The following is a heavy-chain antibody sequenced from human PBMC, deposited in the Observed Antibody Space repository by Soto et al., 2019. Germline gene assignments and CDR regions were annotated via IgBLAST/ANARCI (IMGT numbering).Heavy chain of an antibody. CDR3: ARLREQWLVLEIDY. D-gene: IGHD6-19*01. V-gene: IGHV3-23*01. J-gene: IGHJ4*02. CDR1: GFTFSSYA. Sequence: PGGSLRLSCAASGFTFSSYAMSWVRQAPGKGLEWVSAISGSGGSTYYADSVKGRFTISRDNSKNTLYLQMNSLRAEDTAVYYCARLREQWLVLEIDYWGQGTLVTVSA. CDR2: ISGSGGST.